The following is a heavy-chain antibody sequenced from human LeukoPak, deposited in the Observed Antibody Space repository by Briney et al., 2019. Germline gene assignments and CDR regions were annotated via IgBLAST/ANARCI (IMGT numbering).Heavy chain of an antibody. CDR2: IWYDGSKS. D-gene: IGHD4-17*01. J-gene: IGHJ3*02. V-gene: IGHV3-33*01. CDR3: ASMTTVTLDDAFDI. Sequence: PGRSLRLSCAASGFTFRSYGMHWVRQAPGKGLEWVALIWYDGSKSYHADSVKGRFTISRDNSKNTLYLQMNSLRAEDTAVYYCASMTTVTLDDAFDIWGQGTMVTVSS. CDR1: GFTFRSYG.